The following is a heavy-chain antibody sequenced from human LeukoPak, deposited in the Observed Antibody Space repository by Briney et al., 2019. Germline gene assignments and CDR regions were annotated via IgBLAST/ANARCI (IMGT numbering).Heavy chain of an antibody. CDR3: ARERVEWLSLWFDP. Sequence: GSLRLSCAASGFNFGYYSMNWVRQAPGKRLEWVSYISSTSSTIYYADSVKGRFTISRDNAKNSLYLQMNSLRAEDTAVYYCARERVEWLSLWFDPWGQGTLVTVSS. CDR2: ISSTSSTI. CDR1: GFNFGYYS. J-gene: IGHJ5*02. V-gene: IGHV3-48*01. D-gene: IGHD3-3*01.